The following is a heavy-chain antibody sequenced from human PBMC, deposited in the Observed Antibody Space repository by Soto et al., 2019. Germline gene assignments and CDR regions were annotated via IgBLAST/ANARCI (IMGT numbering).Heavy chain of an antibody. Sequence: GGSLRLSCAASGFTFSSYSMNWVRQAPGKGLEWVSYISSSSSTIYYADSVKGRFTISRDNAKNSLYLQMNSLRAEDTAVYYCARGGYIEWLRLDAFDIWGQGTMVTVSS. J-gene: IGHJ3*02. CDR1: GFTFSSYS. V-gene: IGHV3-48*01. CDR2: ISSSSSTI. CDR3: ARGGYIEWLRLDAFDI. D-gene: IGHD5-12*01.